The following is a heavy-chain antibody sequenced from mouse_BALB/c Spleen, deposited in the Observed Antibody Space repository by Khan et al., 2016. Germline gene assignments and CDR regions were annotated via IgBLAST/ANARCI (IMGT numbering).Heavy chain of an antibody. Sequence: EVELVESGGGLVQPGGSLKLSCAASGFTFSSYGMSWVRQTPDKRLELVATINSNGGSNYYPDSVKGRFTISRDNAKNTLYLQMSSLKSEYTAMYYCARGDYGSSYWFAYWGQGTLVTVSA. D-gene: IGHD1-1*01. CDR1: GFTFSSYG. CDR3: ARGDYGSSYWFAY. CDR2: INSNGGSN. J-gene: IGHJ3*01. V-gene: IGHV5-6-3*01.